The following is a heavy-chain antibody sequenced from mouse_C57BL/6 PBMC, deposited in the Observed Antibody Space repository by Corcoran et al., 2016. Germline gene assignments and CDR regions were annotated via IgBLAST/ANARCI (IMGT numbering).Heavy chain of an antibody. V-gene: IGHV1-26*01. J-gene: IGHJ4*01. CDR3: AREDYSNYEDYAMDY. Sequence: EVQLQQSGPELVKPGASVKISCKASGYTFTDYYMNWVKQSHGKSLEWIGDINPNNGGTSYNQKFKGKATLTVDKSSSTAYMEPRSLTSEDSAVYYCAREDYSNYEDYAMDYWGQGTSVTVSS. CDR1: GYTFTDYY. D-gene: IGHD2-5*01. CDR2: INPNNGGT.